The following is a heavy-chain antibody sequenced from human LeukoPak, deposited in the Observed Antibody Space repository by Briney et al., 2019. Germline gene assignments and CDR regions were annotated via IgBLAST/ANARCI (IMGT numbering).Heavy chain of an antibody. D-gene: IGHD3-22*01. V-gene: IGHV3-21*01. CDR2: ISSRSSYI. J-gene: IGHJ3*02. CDR3: AREAYYYDSSGYVHDAFDI. Sequence: GGSLRLSCAASGFTFSSYSMNWVRQAPGKGLEWVSSISSRSSYIYHADSVKGRFTISRDNAKNSLYLQMNSLRAENTAVYYCAREAYYYDSSGYVHDAFDIWGQGTVVTVSS. CDR1: GFTFSSYS.